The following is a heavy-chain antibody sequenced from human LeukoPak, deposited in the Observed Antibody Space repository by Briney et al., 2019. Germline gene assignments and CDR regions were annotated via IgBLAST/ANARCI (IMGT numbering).Heavy chain of an antibody. CDR1: GGSFSGYY. Sequence: SETLSLTCAVYGGSFSGYYWIWIRQPPGRGLEWIGEINHSGSTNYNPSLKSRVTISVDTSKNQFSLKLSSVTAADTAVYYCARYPPNWNYRLNYFDYWGQGTLVTVSS. D-gene: IGHD1-7*01. V-gene: IGHV4-34*01. J-gene: IGHJ4*02. CDR3: ARYPPNWNYRLNYFDY. CDR2: INHSGST.